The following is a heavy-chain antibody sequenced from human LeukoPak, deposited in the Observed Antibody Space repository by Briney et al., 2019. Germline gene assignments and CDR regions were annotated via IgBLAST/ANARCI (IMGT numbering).Heavy chain of an antibody. J-gene: IGHJ4*02. CDR3: ARGGGYSYGYYFDY. CDR1: GGSISSYY. D-gene: IGHD5-18*01. V-gene: IGHV4-59*01. CDR2: IYYSGST. Sequence: SETLSLTCTVSGGSISSYYWSWVRQAPGKGLEWIGYIYYSGSTNYNPSLKSRVTISVDTSKNQFSLKLSSVTAADTAVYYCARGGGYSYGYYFDYWGQGTLVTVSS.